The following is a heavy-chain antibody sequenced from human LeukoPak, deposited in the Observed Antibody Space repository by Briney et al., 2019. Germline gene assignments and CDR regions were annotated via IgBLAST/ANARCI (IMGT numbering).Heavy chain of an antibody. V-gene: IGHV6-1*01. CDR3: ARDFGTTGWHTFDY. J-gene: IGHJ4*02. Sequence: SQTLSLTCAISGDSVSSNSAAWNWIRQSPTRGLEWLGRTYYRSKWYNDYAESMEGRMTISQDTSKNQYSLHLNSVTPDDTAVYYCARDFGTTGWHTFDYWGQGTLVTVSS. D-gene: IGHD6-19*01. CDR1: GDSVSSNSAA. CDR2: TYYRSKWYN.